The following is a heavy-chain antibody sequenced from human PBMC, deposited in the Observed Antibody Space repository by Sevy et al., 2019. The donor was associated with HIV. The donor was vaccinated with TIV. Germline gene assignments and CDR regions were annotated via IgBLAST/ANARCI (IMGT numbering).Heavy chain of an antibody. V-gene: IGHV3-7*01. CDR2: INQNGSEI. Sequence: GGSLRLSCVVSGLTFSNYWMSWVRQAPGKGLEWVANINQNGSEIYSVDSVKGRFTFSRDNAKNSVYLQMNSLRAEDTAVYYCAREDYSNYYFYAMDVWGQGTTVTVSS. CDR1: GLTFSNYW. D-gene: IGHD4-4*01. J-gene: IGHJ6*02. CDR3: AREDYSNYYFYAMDV.